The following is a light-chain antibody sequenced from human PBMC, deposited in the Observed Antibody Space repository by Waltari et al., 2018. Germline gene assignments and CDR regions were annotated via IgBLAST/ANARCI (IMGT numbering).Light chain of an antibody. CDR1: QSPLHSNGYNY. V-gene: IGKV2-28*01. CDR2: LGS. Sequence: DIVMTQSPLSLPVTPVEPASISCRSCQSPLHSNGYNYLDWYLQKPGQSPQLLINLGSNRASGVPDRFSGSGSGTDFTLKISRVEAEDVGVYYCMQALQTPYTFGQGTKLEIK. J-gene: IGKJ2*01. CDR3: MQALQTPYT.